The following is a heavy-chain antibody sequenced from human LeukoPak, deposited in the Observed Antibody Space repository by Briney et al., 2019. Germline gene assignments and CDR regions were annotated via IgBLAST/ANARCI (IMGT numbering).Heavy chain of an antibody. Sequence: GGSLRLSCAASGFTFSSYAMSWVRQAPGKGLEWVSGISGSGDSTYYADSVKGRFTISRDNSRNTLYLQMNSLRAGDTAVYYCARDRAKVIATLMEWGQGTLVTVSS. CDR1: GFTFSSYA. CDR2: ISGSGDST. CDR3: ARDRAKVIATLME. V-gene: IGHV3-23*01. J-gene: IGHJ4*02. D-gene: IGHD2-21*01.